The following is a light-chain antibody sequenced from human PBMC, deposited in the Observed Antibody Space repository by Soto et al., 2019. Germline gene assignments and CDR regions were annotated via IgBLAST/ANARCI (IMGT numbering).Light chain of an antibody. CDR1: GSDIGAYNY. CDR3: ASYTTTDTPL. Sequence: QSALTQPASVSGSPGQSITISCTGTGSDIGAYNYVSWYQQHPDKAPKLIIYDVSIRPSGVSDRFSGSKSGNTASLTISGLQPEDEADYYCASYTTTDTPLFAGGTKLTVL. V-gene: IGLV2-14*03. J-gene: IGLJ2*01. CDR2: DVS.